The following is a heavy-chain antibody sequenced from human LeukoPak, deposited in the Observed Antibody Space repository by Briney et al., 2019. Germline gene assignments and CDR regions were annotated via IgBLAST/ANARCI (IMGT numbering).Heavy chain of an antibody. V-gene: IGHV4-59*01. CDR3: ARGSSSLPWFDP. CDR1: GGSISSYY. CDR2: IYYSGST. Sequence: PSETLSPTCTVSGGSISSYYWSWIRQPPGKGLEWIGYIYYSGSTNYNPSLKSRVTISVDTSKNQFSLKLSSVTAADTAVYYCARGSSSLPWFDPWGQGTLVTVSS. J-gene: IGHJ5*02. D-gene: IGHD6-13*01.